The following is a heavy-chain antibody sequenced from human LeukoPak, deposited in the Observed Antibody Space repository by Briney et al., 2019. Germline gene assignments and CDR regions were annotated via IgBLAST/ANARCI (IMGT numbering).Heavy chain of an antibody. Sequence: GGSLRLSCAASGFTFSSYSMNWVRQAPGKGLEWVSFIHRDDRIYYADSVKGRFTMSRDDSKNTLYLLINSLGADDTAVYYCAREVIGVPSYFESWGQGTLVTVSS. J-gene: IGHJ4*02. CDR2: IHRDDRI. V-gene: IGHV3-53*01. D-gene: IGHD2-8*01. CDR3: AREVIGVPSYFES. CDR1: GFTFSSYS.